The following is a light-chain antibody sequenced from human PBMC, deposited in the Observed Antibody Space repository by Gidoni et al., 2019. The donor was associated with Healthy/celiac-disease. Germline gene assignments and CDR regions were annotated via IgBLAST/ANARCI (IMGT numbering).Light chain of an antibody. V-gene: IGKV3-15*01. CDR1: QSVSSN. Sequence: EIVMTQSPATLSVSPGERATLSCRASQSVSSNLAWYQKKPGQAPRLLIYGATTRATGIPARFSGSGSGTEFTLTISSLQSEDFAVYYCQQYNNWPPATFGGXTKVEIK. CDR2: GAT. J-gene: IGKJ4*01. CDR3: QQYNNWPPAT.